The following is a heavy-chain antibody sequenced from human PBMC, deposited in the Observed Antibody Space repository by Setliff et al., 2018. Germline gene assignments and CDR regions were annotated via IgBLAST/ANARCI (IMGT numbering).Heavy chain of an antibody. D-gene: IGHD3-10*01. CDR3: ARDPFGNPVFDP. CDR1: GFTFSSYW. V-gene: IGHV3-7*01. J-gene: IGHJ5*02. CDR2: IKQDGSVK. Sequence: PGGSLRLSCAASGFTFSSYWMNWVRQAPGKGLEWVANIKQDGSVKNYVDSVKGRFSISRDNTKNSLYLQMNSLRAEDMAVYYCARDPFGNPVFDPWGQGTLVTVSS.